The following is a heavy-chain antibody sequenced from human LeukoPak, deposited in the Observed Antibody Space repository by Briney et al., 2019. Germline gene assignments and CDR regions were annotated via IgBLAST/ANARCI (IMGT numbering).Heavy chain of an antibody. CDR1: GYSFTSHW. J-gene: IGHJ4*02. CDR3: ARGIFSSGWASDY. CDR2: IYPGDSDI. V-gene: IGHV5-51*01. Sequence: GESLRISCKGSGYSFTSHWIGWERQMPGKGLEWMGIIYPGDSDIRYSPSFQGQVTISADKSISTAYLQWSSLKASATAMYYCARGIFSSGWASDYWGQGTLVTVSS. D-gene: IGHD6-19*01.